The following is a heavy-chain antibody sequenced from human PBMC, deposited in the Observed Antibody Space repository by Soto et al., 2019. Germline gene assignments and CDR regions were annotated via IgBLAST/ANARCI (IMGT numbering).Heavy chain of an antibody. D-gene: IGHD2-21*01. Sequence: GGSLRLSCAASGFTFTSYEFNWVRQAPGKGLEWISYIGTSGTNIYYAGSVKGRFTVSRDNAKNALYLQMNSLRAEDTAIYYCAREELNCGGDCFAFWGQGALVTVSS. J-gene: IGHJ4*02. CDR2: IGTSGTNI. CDR3: AREELNCGGDCFAF. CDR1: GFTFTSYE. V-gene: IGHV3-48*03.